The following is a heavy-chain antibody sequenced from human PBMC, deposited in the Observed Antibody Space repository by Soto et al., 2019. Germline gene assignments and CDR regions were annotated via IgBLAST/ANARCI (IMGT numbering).Heavy chain of an antibody. CDR3: AKGSVAGTKYYYGMDV. Sequence: EVQLLESGGDLVQPGGSLRLSCAASGFTFSGYAMTWVRQAPGKGLEWVSAISGSGGTTYYADSVKGRFTISRDNSKNTLYLQMSSLGVDDTAVYYCAKGSVAGTKYYYGMDVWGQGTTVTVSS. CDR1: GFTFSGYA. V-gene: IGHV3-23*01. D-gene: IGHD6-19*01. J-gene: IGHJ6*02. CDR2: ISGSGGTT.